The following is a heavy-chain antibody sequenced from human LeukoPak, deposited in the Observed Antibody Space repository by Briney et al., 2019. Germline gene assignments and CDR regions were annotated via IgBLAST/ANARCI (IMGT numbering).Heavy chain of an antibody. Sequence: PGGSLRLSCAAPGFTFDDYGMSWVRQAPGKGLEWVSGINWNGGSTGYADSVKGRFTISRDNAKNSLYLQMNSLRAEDTAVYYCAREHGTDYDFWSGYGNWFDPWGQGTLVTVSS. CDR1: GFTFDDYG. J-gene: IGHJ5*02. CDR3: AREHGTDYDFWSGYGNWFDP. V-gene: IGHV3-20*04. D-gene: IGHD3-3*01. CDR2: INWNGGST.